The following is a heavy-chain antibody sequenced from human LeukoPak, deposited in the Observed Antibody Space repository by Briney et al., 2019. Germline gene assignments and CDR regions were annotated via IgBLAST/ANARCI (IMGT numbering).Heavy chain of an antibody. CDR1: GGSISSYY. J-gene: IGHJ4*02. CDR3: AREGDYGDYFDY. CDR2: IYTSGST. Sequence: SETLSLTCTVSGGSISSYYWSWIQQPAGKGLEWIGRIYTSGSTNYNPSLKSRVTMSVDTSKNQFSLKLSSVTAADTAVYYCAREGDYGDYFDYWGQGTLVTVPS. V-gene: IGHV4-4*07. D-gene: IGHD4-17*01.